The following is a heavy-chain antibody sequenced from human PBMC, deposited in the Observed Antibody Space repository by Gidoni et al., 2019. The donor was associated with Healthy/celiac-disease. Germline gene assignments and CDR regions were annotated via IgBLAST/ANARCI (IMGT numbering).Heavy chain of an antibody. J-gene: IGHJ4*02. V-gene: IGHV1-69-2*01. Sequence: EVQLVQSGAEVKKPGATVKISCKVSGYTFTDYYMHWVQQAPGKGLEWMGLVDPEDGETIYAEKFQGRVTITADTSTDTAYMELSSLSSEDTDVYYGATGEGGALRYSSSGYFDYWGQGTLVTVSS. CDR2: VDPEDGET. CDR1: GYTFTDYY. D-gene: IGHD6-6*01. CDR3: ATGEGGALRYSSSGYFDY.